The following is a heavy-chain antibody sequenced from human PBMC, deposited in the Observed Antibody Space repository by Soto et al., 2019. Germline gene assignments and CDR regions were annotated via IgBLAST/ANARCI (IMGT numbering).Heavy chain of an antibody. D-gene: IGHD3-22*01. J-gene: IGHJ4*02. CDR1: GYTFTTYG. Sequence: QVQLVQSGAEVKKPGASVKVSCKASGYTFTTYGMSWVRQAPGQGLDWMGWISTYNGNTKYAERLQGRVTMTTDTTTRTAYVELRSLRSDDTAVYYCARGPTDYYANSGNYFLDYWGQGTLVTVSS. V-gene: IGHV1-18*01. CDR3: ARGPTDYYANSGNYFLDY. CDR2: ISTYNGNT.